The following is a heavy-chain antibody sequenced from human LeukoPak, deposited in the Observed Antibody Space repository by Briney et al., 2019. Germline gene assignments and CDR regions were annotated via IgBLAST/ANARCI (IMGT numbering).Heavy chain of an antibody. CDR1: GFTFDDYT. V-gene: IGHV3-9*01. Sequence: GRSLRLSCAASGFTFDDYTMHWVRQAPGKGLEWVSCISWNSGSIGYADSVKGRFTISRDNAKNSLYLQMNSLRGEDTALYYCAKDYCSSTSCLSYYSYYGMDVWGQGTTVTVSS. J-gene: IGHJ6*02. D-gene: IGHD2-2*01. CDR3: AKDYCSSTSCLSYYSYYGMDV. CDR2: ISWNSGSI.